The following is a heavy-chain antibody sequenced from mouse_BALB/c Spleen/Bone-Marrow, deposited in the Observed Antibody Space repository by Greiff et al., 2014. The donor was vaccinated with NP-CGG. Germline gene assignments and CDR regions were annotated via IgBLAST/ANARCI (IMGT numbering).Heavy chain of an antibody. V-gene: IGHV1-77*01. CDR1: GYTFTDCI. J-gene: IGHJ3*01. CDR3: ARRKNVWFAY. CDR2: IYPGTGST. Sequence: VQLQQSGPELVKPGASVKMSCKASGYTFTDCIISWVKQRVGQGLEWIGEIYPGTGSTYYNEKFKGKATLTADKSSNIAYMQLSSLISEDSAVYFCARRKNVWFAYWGQGTLVSVSA.